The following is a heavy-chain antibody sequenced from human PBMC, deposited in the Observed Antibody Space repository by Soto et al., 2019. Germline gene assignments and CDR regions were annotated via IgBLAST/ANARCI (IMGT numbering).Heavy chain of an antibody. J-gene: IGHJ4*02. CDR1: GYTFTDHY. D-gene: IGHD1-20*01. Sequence: GASVKVSCKASGYTFTDHYIHWVRQAPGQRLEWMGWINAGNGNTKYSQKFQGRVTITRDTSASTAYMELGSLRSEDTAVYYCARGITLPTPLDYWGQGTLVIVSS. V-gene: IGHV1-3*01. CDR2: INAGNGNT. CDR3: ARGITLPTPLDY.